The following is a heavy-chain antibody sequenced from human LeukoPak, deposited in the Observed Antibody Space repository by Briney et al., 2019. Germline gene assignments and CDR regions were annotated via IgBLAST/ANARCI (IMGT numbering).Heavy chain of an antibody. V-gene: IGHV3-23*01. J-gene: IGHJ4*02. D-gene: IGHD3-10*01. Sequence: GGSLRLSCAASGFTFSSYAMSWVRQAPGKGLEWVSAISGSGGSTYYADSVKGRFTISRDNSKNTLYLQMNSLRAEDTAVYYCAIDRKQWFRELVLFDYWGQGTLVTVSS. CDR1: GFTFSSYA. CDR2: ISGSGGST. CDR3: AIDRKQWFRELVLFDY.